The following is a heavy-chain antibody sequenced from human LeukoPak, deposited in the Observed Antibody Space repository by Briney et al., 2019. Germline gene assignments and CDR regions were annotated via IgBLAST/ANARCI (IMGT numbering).Heavy chain of an antibody. CDR2: IYYSGST. D-gene: IGHD3-10*01. CDR1: GGSISSSSYY. V-gene: IGHV4-39*01. J-gene: IGHJ4*02. Sequence: SETLSLTCTVSGGSISSSSYYWGWIRQPPGEGLEWIGSIYYSGSTYYNPSLKSRVTISVDTPKNQFSLKLSSVTAADTAVYYCARRDGGFGELDYWGQGTLVTVSS. CDR3: ARRDGGFGELDY.